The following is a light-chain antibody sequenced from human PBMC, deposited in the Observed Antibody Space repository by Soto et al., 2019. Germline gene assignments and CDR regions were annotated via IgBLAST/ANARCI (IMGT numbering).Light chain of an antibody. Sequence: EIVLTQSPATLSLSPGERVTLSCKVSQSVTNSELAWYQQKPGQAPRLLIYAASSRATGIPDRFSGGGSGTDFTLTISRLEPEDSAVYYCQNHGTTCGQGTKVDIK. CDR1: QSVTNSE. J-gene: IGKJ1*01. CDR3: QNHGTT. V-gene: IGKV3-20*01. CDR2: AAS.